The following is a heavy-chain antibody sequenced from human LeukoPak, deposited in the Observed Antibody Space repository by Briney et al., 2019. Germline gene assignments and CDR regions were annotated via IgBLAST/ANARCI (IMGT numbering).Heavy chain of an antibody. Sequence: SETLSLTCSVSGASVSRDEYYWGWLRQLPGQGLEWIGYVDYSGSSYYLPPLESRLTMSVDTSKNQFSLKLRSVTAADTAVYYCARVKIFRFLEWFLDFWGQGTLVSVSS. CDR1: GASVSRDEYY. D-gene: IGHD3-3*01. J-gene: IGHJ4*02. CDR3: ARVKIFRFLEWFLDF. CDR2: VDYSGSS. V-gene: IGHV4-31*03.